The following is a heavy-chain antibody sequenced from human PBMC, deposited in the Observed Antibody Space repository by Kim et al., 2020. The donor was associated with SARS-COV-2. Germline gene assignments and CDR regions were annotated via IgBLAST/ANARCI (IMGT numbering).Heavy chain of an antibody. J-gene: IGHJ6*02. CDR3: ARDGVRAIFGVVSGLDV. D-gene: IGHD3-3*01. Sequence: LKSRVNISVDTSKYQFALKLSSVTAADTAVYYCARDGVRAIFGVVSGLDVWGQGTTVTVSS. V-gene: IGHV4-31*02.